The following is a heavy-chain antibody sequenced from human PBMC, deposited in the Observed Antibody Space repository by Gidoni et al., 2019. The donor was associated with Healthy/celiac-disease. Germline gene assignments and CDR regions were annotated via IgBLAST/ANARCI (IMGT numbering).Heavy chain of an antibody. CDR3: ARGTNYYDSSGYYDYFDY. J-gene: IGHJ4*02. Sequence: EVQLVESGGGLVQPGGSLRLSCAASGFTFSSYWMSWVRQAPGKGLECVANIKQDGSEKYYVDSVKGRFTISRDNAKNSLYLQMNSLRAEETAVYYCARGTNYYDSSGYYDYFDYWGQGTLVTVSS. D-gene: IGHD3-22*01. CDR1: GFTFSSYW. V-gene: IGHV3-7*01. CDR2: IKQDGSEK.